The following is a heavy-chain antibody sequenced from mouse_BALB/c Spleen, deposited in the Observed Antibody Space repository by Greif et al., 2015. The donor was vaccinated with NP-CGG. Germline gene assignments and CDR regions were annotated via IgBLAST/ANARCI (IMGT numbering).Heavy chain of an antibody. Sequence: EVMLVESGGGLVQPGGSRKLSCAASGFTFSDYGMAWVRQAPGRGPEWVAFISNLAYSIYYADTVTGRFTISRENAKNTLYLERSSLRSEDTAMYYCARDYYGSSYWYFEVWGAGTTVTVSS. CDR3: ARDYYGSSYWYFEV. CDR2: ISNLAYSI. V-gene: IGHV5-15*02. D-gene: IGHD1-1*01. J-gene: IGHJ1*01. CDR1: GFTFSDYG.